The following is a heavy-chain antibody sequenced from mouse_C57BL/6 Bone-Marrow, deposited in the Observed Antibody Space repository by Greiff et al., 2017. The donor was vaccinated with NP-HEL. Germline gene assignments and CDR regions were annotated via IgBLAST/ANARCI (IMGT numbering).Heavy chain of an antibody. CDR1: GYTFTSYW. CDR3: ARDGWNYYAWYFDV. J-gene: IGHJ1*03. CDR2: IHPNSGST. V-gene: IGHV1-64*01. D-gene: IGHD1-1*01. Sequence: CKASGYTFTSYWMHWVKQRPGQGLEWIGMIHPNSGSTNYNEKFKSKATLTVDKSSSTAYMQLSSLTSEDSAVYYCARDGWNYYAWYFDVWGTGTTVTVSS.